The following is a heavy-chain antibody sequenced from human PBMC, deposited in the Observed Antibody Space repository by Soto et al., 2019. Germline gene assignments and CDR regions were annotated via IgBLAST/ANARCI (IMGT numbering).Heavy chain of an antibody. D-gene: IGHD5-18*01. V-gene: IGHV1-3*01. Sequence: ASVKVSCKASGYTFTSYAMHWVRQSPGQRLEWMGWINAGNGNTKYSQKFQGRVTITRDTSASTAYMELSSLRSEDTAVYYCARDQAMVTLYYYYGMDVCVPGTSLTGSS. CDR2: INAGNGNT. CDR1: GYTFTSYA. CDR3: ARDQAMVTLYYYYGMDV. J-gene: IGHJ6*02.